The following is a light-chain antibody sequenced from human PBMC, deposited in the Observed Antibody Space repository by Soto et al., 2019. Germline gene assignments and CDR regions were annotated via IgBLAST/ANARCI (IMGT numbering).Light chain of an antibody. V-gene: IGLV2-14*03. J-gene: IGLJ1*01. CDR3: WSYATSTAVSV. CDR2: EII. Sequence: QSVLTQPPSVSGSPGQSITISCTGSNTNVGEYNDVSWYQQLPGKAPQLIIYEIINRPSGVSPRFSGSKSANTASLAISGLQAEDEADYYCWSYATSTAVSVFGTGTKVTVL. CDR1: NTNVGEYND.